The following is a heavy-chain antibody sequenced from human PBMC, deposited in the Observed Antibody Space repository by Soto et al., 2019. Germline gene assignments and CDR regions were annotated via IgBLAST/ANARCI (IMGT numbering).Heavy chain of an antibody. D-gene: IGHD6-19*01. Sequence: GGSLRLSCAASGFTFSSYGMHWVRQAPGKGLEWVAVIWYDGSNKYYADSVKGRFTISRDNSKNTLYLQMNSLRAEDTAVYYCARDLGSGWKLSTGGDYWGQGTLVTVSS. V-gene: IGHV3-33*01. CDR1: GFTFSSYG. J-gene: IGHJ4*02. CDR2: IWYDGSNK. CDR3: ARDLGSGWKLSTGGDY.